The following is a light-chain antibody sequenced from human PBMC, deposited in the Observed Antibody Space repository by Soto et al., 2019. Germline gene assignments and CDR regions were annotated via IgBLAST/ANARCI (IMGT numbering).Light chain of an antibody. CDR2: HAS. J-gene: IGKJ4*02. CDR1: QSVSNN. CDR3: QQYNKWPLT. Sequence: EIVMTQSPATLSVSPGERATLSCRASQSVSNNLAWYQQKPGQAPRLLIYHASTRATGIPARISGSGSGTEFTHPISSLQPEDFAVYYCQQYNKWPLTFGGGTKVEIK. V-gene: IGKV3-15*01.